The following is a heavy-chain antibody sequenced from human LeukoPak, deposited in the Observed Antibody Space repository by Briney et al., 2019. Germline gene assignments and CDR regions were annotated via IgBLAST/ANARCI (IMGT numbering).Heavy chain of an antibody. Sequence: SSQTLSLTCTVSGGSVSSDDYYWSWIRQPPGKDLEWIGYISYSGSTYYNPSLKSRVSMSQDTSKNQFSLKLSSVTAADTAVYYCARGGGVRFLEWFLPFDYWGQGTLVTVSS. CDR2: ISYSGST. D-gene: IGHD3-3*01. CDR3: ARGGGVRFLEWFLPFDY. V-gene: IGHV4-30-4*01. J-gene: IGHJ4*02. CDR1: GGSVSSDDYY.